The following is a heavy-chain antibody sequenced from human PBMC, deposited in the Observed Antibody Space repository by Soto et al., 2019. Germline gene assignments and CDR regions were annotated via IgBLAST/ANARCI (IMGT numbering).Heavy chain of an antibody. CDR1: GASISSSPFY. CDR3: ARNYCSSTSCYPSPDAFDL. D-gene: IGHD2-2*01. V-gene: IGHV4-39*01. J-gene: IGHJ3*01. CDR2: IHHTGST. Sequence: SETLSLTCSGSGASISSSPFYWGWIRLPPGKGLEWMGSIHHTGSTFDNPSLKIRVTISVDRSKNQFSLRLRSVTAADTAVYYCARNYCSSTSCYPSPDAFDLWGQGTKVTVSS.